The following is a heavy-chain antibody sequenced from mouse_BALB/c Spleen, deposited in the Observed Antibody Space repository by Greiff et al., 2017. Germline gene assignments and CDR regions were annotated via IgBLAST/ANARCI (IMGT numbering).Heavy chain of an antibody. D-gene: IGHD2-14*01. CDR2: INPSNGRT. Sequence: QVQLQQPGAELVKPGASVKLSCKASGYTFTSYWMHWVKQRPGQGLEWIGEINPSNGRTNYNEKFKSKATLTVDKSSSTAYMQLSSLTSEDSAVYYCARKVRRGNYFDYWGQGTTLTVSS. CDR3: ARKVRRGNYFDY. V-gene: IGHV1S81*02. CDR1: GYTFTSYW. J-gene: IGHJ2*01.